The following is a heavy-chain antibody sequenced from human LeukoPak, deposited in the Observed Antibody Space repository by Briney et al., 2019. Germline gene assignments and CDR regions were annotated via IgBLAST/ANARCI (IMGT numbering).Heavy chain of an antibody. CDR3: TRHTGEWTAMASDAMGYYYYYMDV. CDR2: ITSKADSYAT. D-gene: IGHD5-18*01. CDR1: GFTFSGSA. Sequence: PGGSLRLSSAASGFTFSGSAMHWVRQAPRKGLEWVGRITSKADSYATAYAASVKGRFTISKDDSKNTAYLQMNSLKTEDTAVYYCTRHTGEWTAMASDAMGYYYYYMDVWGKGTTVTVSS. V-gene: IGHV3-73*01. J-gene: IGHJ6*03.